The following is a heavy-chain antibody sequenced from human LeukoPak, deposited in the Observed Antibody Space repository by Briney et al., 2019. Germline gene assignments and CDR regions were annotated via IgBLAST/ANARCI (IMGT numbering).Heavy chain of an antibody. Sequence: GGSLRLSCAASGFTFSGHWMSWVRQAPGKELEWVANINQGGSDKYYVDSVKGRFTISRDNANNLPYLQMNSLRGEDTAVYYCTRDRSRAEDDWGQGTLVTVSS. J-gene: IGHJ4*02. CDR3: TRDRSRAEDD. D-gene: IGHD1-14*01. CDR2: INQGGSDK. V-gene: IGHV3-7*01. CDR1: GFTFSGHW.